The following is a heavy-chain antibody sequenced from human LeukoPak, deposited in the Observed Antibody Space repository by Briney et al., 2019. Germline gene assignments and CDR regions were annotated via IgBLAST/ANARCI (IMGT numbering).Heavy chain of an antibody. CDR1: GFTFSSSA. CDR3: AKDQRXESPHYPDS. V-gene: IGHV3-23*01. Sequence: GGSLRLSCAASGFTFSSSAMSWVRQVPGKGLEWVSGISASGGSTYYADSVRGRFTISRDNSKNTLYVQMNSLRDEDTAVYYXAKDQRXESPHYPDSWGQGTLVTVSS. CDR2: ISASGGST. J-gene: IGHJ4*02.